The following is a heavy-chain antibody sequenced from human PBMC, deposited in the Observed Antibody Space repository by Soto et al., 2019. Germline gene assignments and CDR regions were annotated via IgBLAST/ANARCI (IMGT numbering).Heavy chain of an antibody. J-gene: IGHJ4*02. Sequence: HPGGSLRLSCAASGFTFSSYAMHWVRQAPGKGLEWVAVISYDGSNKYYADSVKGRFTISRDNSKNTLYLQMNSLRAEDTAVYYCARVSVVVAAEYYFDYWGQGTLVTVSS. CDR2: ISYDGSNK. D-gene: IGHD2-15*01. CDR3: ARVSVVVAAEYYFDY. CDR1: GFTFSSYA. V-gene: IGHV3-30-3*01.